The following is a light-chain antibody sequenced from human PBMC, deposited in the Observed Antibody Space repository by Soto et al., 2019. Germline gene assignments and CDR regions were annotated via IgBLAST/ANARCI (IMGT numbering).Light chain of an antibody. Sequence: QSVLTQPPSASGTPGQGVTISCSGSTSNIGSYYVYWYQQLPGTAPQLLIYGNNQRPSGVPDRFSGSKSGTSASLAISGLRSDDEADYSCAAWDKRLSAYVFGAGTKVTVL. CDR3: AAWDKRLSAYV. V-gene: IGLV1-47*01. J-gene: IGLJ1*01. CDR2: GNN. CDR1: TSNIGSYY.